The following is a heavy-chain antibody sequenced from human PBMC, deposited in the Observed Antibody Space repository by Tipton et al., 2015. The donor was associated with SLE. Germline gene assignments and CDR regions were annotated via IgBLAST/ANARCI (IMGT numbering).Heavy chain of an antibody. CDR1: DDSVSSAYY. J-gene: IGHJ4*02. Sequence: TLSLTCIVSDDSVSSAYYWAWIRQPPGKGLQWIACIYGTGTTYVNPSLKSRVSMSMDTSNNRFSLTMTSLTVADTAVYYCARSWSGRREFDYWGPGTLVTVSS. D-gene: IGHD1-26*01. V-gene: IGHV4-38-2*02. CDR3: ARSWSGRREFDY. CDR2: IYGTGTT.